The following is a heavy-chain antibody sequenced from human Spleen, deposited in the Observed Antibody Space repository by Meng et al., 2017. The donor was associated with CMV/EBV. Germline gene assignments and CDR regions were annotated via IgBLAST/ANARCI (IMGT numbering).Heavy chain of an antibody. CDR2: ISSYNRNT. Sequence: SGHTFNSYGLTWVRQAPGQELEWVGWISSYNRNTNYAQKFRGRVTLTTDTSTSIAYMELRSLRSDDTAVYYCATIAYCGGDCYQVHPLYDHWGQGTLVTVSS. CDR1: GHTFNSYG. D-gene: IGHD2-21*01. J-gene: IGHJ5*02. V-gene: IGHV1-18*01. CDR3: ATIAYCGGDCYQVHPLYDH.